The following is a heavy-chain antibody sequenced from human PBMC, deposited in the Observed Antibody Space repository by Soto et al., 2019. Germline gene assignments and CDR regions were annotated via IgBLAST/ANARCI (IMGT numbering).Heavy chain of an antibody. CDR2: INPNSGGT. CDR3: SRVPGGYCSGGSCYSGRFDP. Sequence: QVQLVQSGAEVKKPGASVKVSCKASGYTFTGYYMHWVRQAPGQGLKWMGSINPNSGGTNYAQKFQGRVTMTRDTSISTAYMELSRLRSDDTAVYYCSRVPGGYCSGGSCYSGRFDPWGQGTLVTVSS. V-gene: IGHV1-2*02. J-gene: IGHJ5*02. D-gene: IGHD2-15*01. CDR1: GYTFTGYY.